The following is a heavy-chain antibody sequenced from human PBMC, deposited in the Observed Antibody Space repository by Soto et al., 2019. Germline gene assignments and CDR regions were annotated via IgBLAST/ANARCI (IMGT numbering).Heavy chain of an antibody. D-gene: IGHD1-1*01. CDR2: IYYSGST. V-gene: IGHV4-30-4*01. CDR3: ASGRKRNWSRAYFDY. J-gene: IGHJ4*02. Sequence: SETLSLTCTVSGGSISSGDYYWSWIRQPPGKGLEWIGYIYYSGSTYYNPSLKSRVTISVDTSKNQFSLKLSSVTAADTAVYYCASGRKRNWSRAYFDYWGQGTLVTVSS. CDR1: GGSISSGDYY.